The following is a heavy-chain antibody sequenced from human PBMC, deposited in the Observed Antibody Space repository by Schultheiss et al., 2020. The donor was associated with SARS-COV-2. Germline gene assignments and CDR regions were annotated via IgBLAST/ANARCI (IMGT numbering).Heavy chain of an antibody. V-gene: IGHV1-46*01. CDR3: ARASPPRKLVATIPYYYYYGMDV. Sequence: ASVKVSCKASGYTFTGYYMHWVRQATGQGLEWMGIINPSGGSTSYAQKFQGRVTMTRDTSTSTVYMELSSLRSEDTAVYYCARASPPRKLVATIPYYYYYGMDVWGQGTTVTVSS. CDR2: INPSGGST. D-gene: IGHD5-12*01. J-gene: IGHJ6*02. CDR1: GYTFTGYY.